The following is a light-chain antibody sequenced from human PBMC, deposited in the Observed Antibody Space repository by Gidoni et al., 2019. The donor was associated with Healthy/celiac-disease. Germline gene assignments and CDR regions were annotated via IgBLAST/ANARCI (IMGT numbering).Light chain of an antibody. CDR1: QSISSY. CDR2: AAS. Sequence: DIQMTQSPSSLSASVGDRVTITCRASQSISSYLNWYQQKPGKAPKLLIYAASSLQSGVPSRFSGSGSGTDFTLTISSLQPEDFATDYCQQSYSTLPITCGQGTRLEIK. J-gene: IGKJ5*01. CDR3: QQSYSTLPIT. V-gene: IGKV1-39*01.